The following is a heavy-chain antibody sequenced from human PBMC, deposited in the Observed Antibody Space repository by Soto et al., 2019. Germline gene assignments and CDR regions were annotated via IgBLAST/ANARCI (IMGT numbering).Heavy chain of an antibody. CDR2: ISAYNGNT. V-gene: IGHV1-18*01. Sequence: ASVKVSCKASGYTFTSYGISWVRQAPGQGLEWMGWISAYNGNTNYAQKLQGRVTMTTDTSTSTAYMELRSLRSDDTAVYYCARSGDYFGYYYGMDVWGQGTTVTVSS. D-gene: IGHD4-17*01. CDR3: ARSGDYFGYYYGMDV. J-gene: IGHJ6*02. CDR1: GYTFTSYG.